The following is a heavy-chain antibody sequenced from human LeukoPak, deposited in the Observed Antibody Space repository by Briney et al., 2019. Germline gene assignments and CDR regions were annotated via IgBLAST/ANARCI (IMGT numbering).Heavy chain of an antibody. J-gene: IGHJ4*02. CDR3: AKDEGVFVFDY. CDR1: GFTFSSYA. CDR2: TSGSGGST. V-gene: IGHV3-23*01. D-gene: IGHD6-13*01. Sequence: GGSLRLSCAASGFTFSSYAMSWVRHAPGQGLKWVSATSGSGGSTYYADSVKGRFTISRDNSKNTLYLQMNSLRAEDTAVYYCAKDEGVFVFDYWGQGTLVTVSS.